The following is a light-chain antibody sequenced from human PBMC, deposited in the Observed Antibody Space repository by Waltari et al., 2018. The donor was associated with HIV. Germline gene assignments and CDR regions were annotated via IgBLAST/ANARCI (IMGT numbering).Light chain of an antibody. Sequence: NFILTQTHSVSASPGETVIISCTRSSGSIASNYVHWFQQRPGAAPTTIIYEDNQRSSGIPDRFSGSIDTSSNSVSLTISGRKTEDEADYYCQSFKDNNEWVFGGWTNVTVL. CDR3: QSFKDNNEWV. V-gene: IGLV6-57*03. J-gene: IGLJ3*02. CDR1: SGSIASNY. CDR2: EDN.